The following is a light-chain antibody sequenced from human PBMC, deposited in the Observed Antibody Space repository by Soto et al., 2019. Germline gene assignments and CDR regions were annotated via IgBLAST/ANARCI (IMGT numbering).Light chain of an antibody. CDR3: QQYGSSPPN. CDR1: QSVSSSY. Sequence: EIVLTQSPGTLSLSPGERDTISCRASQSVSSSYLAWYQQKPGQAPRLLIYGASSRATGIPDRFSGSGSGTDFTLTISRLESEDFAVYYCQQYGSSPPNFGQGTRLEIK. V-gene: IGKV3-20*01. CDR2: GAS. J-gene: IGKJ5*01.